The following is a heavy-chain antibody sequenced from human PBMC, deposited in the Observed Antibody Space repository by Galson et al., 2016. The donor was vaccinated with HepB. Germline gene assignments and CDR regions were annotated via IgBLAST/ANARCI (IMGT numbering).Heavy chain of an antibody. CDR3: ARKQILDS. Sequence: QSGAEVKKPGASVKVSCKASGYLFTNYDINWVRQTPGQGLEWMGSIIPNSGHTNYAQKFQGRVTMTRDTSMNTAYMELTNLTSADTAVYYCARKQILDSWGQGTLVTVSS. CDR2: IIPNSGHT. CDR1: GYLFTNYD. J-gene: IGHJ4*02. V-gene: IGHV1-8*01. D-gene: IGHD3-3*01.